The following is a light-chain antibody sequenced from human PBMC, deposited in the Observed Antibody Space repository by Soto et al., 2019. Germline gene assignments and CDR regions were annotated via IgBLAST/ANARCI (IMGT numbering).Light chain of an antibody. J-gene: IGKJ4*01. V-gene: IGKV3-11*01. CDR1: ENVANY. Sequence: ETVLTQSPATLSLSPGERATLSCRASENVANYLAWYQQKPGQAPGLLIYDGSNRATGVPARFSGSGFGTDFTLTISSLEPEDFAIYYCQQRANWPPLTFGGGTKVEIK. CDR2: DGS. CDR3: QQRANWPPLT.